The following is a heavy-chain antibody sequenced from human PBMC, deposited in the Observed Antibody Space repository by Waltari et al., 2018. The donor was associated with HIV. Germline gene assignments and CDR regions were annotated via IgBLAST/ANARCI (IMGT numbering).Heavy chain of an antibody. J-gene: IGHJ4*02. D-gene: IGHD2-2*01. CDR3: ATAQSCSTSSCYDY. Sequence: QVQLVQSGAEVKKPGASVKVSCKVSGYTLTELSMHWVRQAPGKGLEWMGGCDPEDAETIYEQKCQGRGTMTEDTSTDTAYMELSSLRSEDTALYYCATAQSCSTSSCYDYWGQGTLVTVSS. CDR2: CDPEDAET. V-gene: IGHV1-24*01. CDR1: GYTLTELS.